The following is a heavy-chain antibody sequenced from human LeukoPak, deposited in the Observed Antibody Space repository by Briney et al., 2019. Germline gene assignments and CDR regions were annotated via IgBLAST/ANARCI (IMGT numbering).Heavy chain of an antibody. CDR1: GGSISSSSYY. CDR3: ARHDCTSTSCNQFYGMDV. J-gene: IGHJ6*02. V-gene: IGHV4-39*01. D-gene: IGHD2-2*01. CDR2: IYYSGST. Sequence: SETLSLTCTVSGGSISSSSYYWGWIRQPPGKGLEWIGSIYYSGSTYYNPSLKSRVTISVDSSKNQFSLNLSSVTATDTAVYYCARHDCTSTSCNQFYGMDVWGQGTTVTVSS.